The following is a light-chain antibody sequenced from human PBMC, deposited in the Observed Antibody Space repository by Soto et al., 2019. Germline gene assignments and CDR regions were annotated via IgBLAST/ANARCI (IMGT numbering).Light chain of an antibody. V-gene: IGKV1-27*01. J-gene: IGKJ1*01. CDR1: QGIGNY. CDR3: QKCDSAPRT. Sequence: DIQMTQSPPSLSASVGDKITITCRANQGIGNYLAWYHQRPGEVPKLLIYAASTLESGVSSRFSGSGSGTHFTLTIDSLQPDDTGTYYCQKCDSAPRTFGRGTNVEIK. CDR2: AAS.